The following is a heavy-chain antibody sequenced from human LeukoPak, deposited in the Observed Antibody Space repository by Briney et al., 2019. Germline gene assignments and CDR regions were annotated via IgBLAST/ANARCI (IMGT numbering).Heavy chain of an antibody. J-gene: IGHJ5*02. V-gene: IGHV4-59*01. D-gene: IGHD3-10*01. CDR2: IYYSGST. CDR1: GASISGYY. CDR3: ATRGSGSPFDP. Sequence: SETLSLTGTVSGASISGYYWSWIRQPPGKGLEWIGYIYYSGSTNYNPSLKSRVTISLDRSKNQFSLKLSSVTAADTAVYYCATRGSGSPFDPWGQGTLVTVSS.